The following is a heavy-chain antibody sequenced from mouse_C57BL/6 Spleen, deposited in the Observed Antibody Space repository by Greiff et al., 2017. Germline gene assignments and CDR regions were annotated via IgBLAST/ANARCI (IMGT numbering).Heavy chain of an antibody. CDR1: GYTFTSYW. D-gene: IGHD4-1*01. CDR2: IDPSDSYT. CDR3: DKTGTGAMDY. J-gene: IGHJ4*01. Sequence: QVQLQQPGAELVMPGASVKLSCKASGYTFTSYWMHWVKQRPGQGLEWIGEIDPSDSYTNYNQKFKGKSTLTVDKSSSSAYMQLSSLTSEDSAVYYCDKTGTGAMDYWGQGTSVTGSS. V-gene: IGHV1-69*01.